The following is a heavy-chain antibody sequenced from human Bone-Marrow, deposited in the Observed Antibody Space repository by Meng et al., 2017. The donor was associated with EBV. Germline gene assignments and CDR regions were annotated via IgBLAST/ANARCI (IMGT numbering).Heavy chain of an antibody. CDR2: ISADNGNT. Sequence: VPLVQSGTEMKKPGASVKVSCKASGYTFTRYGISWVRQAPGQGLEWMGWISADNGNTHYAQKLQGRVTMTTDTSTSTAYMELRSLRSDDTAVYYCARERWGITMIVEPFDYWGQGTLVTVSS. J-gene: IGHJ4*02. D-gene: IGHD3-22*01. CDR3: ARERWGITMIVEPFDY. CDR1: GYTFTRYG. V-gene: IGHV1-18*01.